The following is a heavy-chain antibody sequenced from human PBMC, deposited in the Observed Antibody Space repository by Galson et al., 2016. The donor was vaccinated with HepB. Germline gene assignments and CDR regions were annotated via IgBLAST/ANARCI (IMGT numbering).Heavy chain of an antibody. CDR3: ARRHEYCPPVGCSVDY. CDR1: GFTFSTYG. D-gene: IGHD2/OR15-2a*01. CDR2: IWYDGSNK. V-gene: IGHV3-33*01. J-gene: IGHJ4*02. Sequence: SLRLSCAASGFTFSTYGMHWVRQAPGKGLEWVAVIWYDGSNKYYADSVRGRFTISRDNSKNTLYLQMNSLRADDTAVYYCARRHEYCPPVGCSVDYWGQGTLVSVSS.